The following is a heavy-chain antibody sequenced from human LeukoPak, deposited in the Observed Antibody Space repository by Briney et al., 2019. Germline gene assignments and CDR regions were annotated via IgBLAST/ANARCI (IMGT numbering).Heavy chain of an antibody. CDR3: AKDRRSRYCSGGSCFWSPMKNWFDP. V-gene: IGHV3-23*01. J-gene: IGHJ5*02. CDR2: ISGSGGST. Sequence: PGGSLRLSCAASGFTFSSYAMSWVRQAPGKGLEWVSAISGSGGSTYYADSVKGRFTISRDNSKNTLYLQMNSLRAEDTAVYYCAKDRRSRYCSGGSCFWSPMKNWFDPWGQGTLVTVSS. CDR1: GFTFSSYA. D-gene: IGHD2-15*01.